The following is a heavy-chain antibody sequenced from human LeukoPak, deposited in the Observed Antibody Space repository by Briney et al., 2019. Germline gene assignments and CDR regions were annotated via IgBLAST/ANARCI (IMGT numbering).Heavy chain of an antibody. CDR2: IHQSGPS. CDR3: AHYGNIGLPFDY. J-gene: IGHJ4*02. V-gene: IGHV4-38-2*02. Sequence: SETLSLTCTVSGYSDSSGFHWGWIRQPPGKGLEWIASIHQSGPSYYNSSLKGRATILIDTSRNQFSLSLTSVTAADTAVYYCAHYGNIGLPFDYWGQGTLVTVSS. D-gene: IGHD2/OR15-2a*01. CDR1: GYSDSSGFH.